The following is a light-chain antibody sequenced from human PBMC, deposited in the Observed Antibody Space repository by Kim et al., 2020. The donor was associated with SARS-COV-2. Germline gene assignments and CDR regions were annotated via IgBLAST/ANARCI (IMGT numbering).Light chain of an antibody. V-gene: IGLV4-69*01. CDR3: QTSGTGIQV. Sequence: SANLTSPLGSGPNSSAVAWHPQQPEQGPRSLMLLNSDGSHRKGGGIPARFSGSSSEAARYLTISSLQSEDEDDYYCQTSGTGIQVFGGGTQLTVL. J-gene: IGLJ3*02. CDR2: LNSDGSH. CDR1: SGPNSSA.